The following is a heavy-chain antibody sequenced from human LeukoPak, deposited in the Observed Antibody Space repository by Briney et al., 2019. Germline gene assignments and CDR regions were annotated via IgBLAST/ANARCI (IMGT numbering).Heavy chain of an antibody. J-gene: IGHJ3*02. V-gene: IGHV4-38-2*02. Sequence: SETPSLTCTVSGYSISSGYYWGWIRQPPGKGLEWIGSIYHSGSTYYNPSLKSRVTISVDTSKNQFSLKLSSVTAADTAVYYCARRPKAMVRGVMDAFDIWGQGTMVTVSS. D-gene: IGHD3-10*01. CDR1: GYSISSGYY. CDR2: IYHSGST. CDR3: ARRPKAMVRGVMDAFDI.